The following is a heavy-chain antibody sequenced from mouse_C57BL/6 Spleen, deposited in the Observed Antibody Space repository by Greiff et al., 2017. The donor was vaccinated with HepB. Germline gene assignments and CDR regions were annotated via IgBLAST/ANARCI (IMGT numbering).Heavy chain of an antibody. CDR2: IDPSDSYT. CDR1: GYTFTSYW. D-gene: IGHD1-1*01. J-gene: IGHJ2*01. V-gene: IGHV1-59*01. Sequence: VQLQQPGAELVRPGTSVKLSCKASGYTFTSYWMHWVKQRPGQGLEWIGVIDPSDSYTNYNQKFKGKATLTVDTSSSTAYMQLSSLTSEDSAVYYCARWGTTVVAPFDYWGQGTTLTVSS. CDR3: ARWGTTVVAPFDY.